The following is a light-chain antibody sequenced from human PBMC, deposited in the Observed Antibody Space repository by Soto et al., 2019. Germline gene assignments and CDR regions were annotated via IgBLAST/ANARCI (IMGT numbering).Light chain of an antibody. CDR3: LQYHNLWA. V-gene: IGKV3-20*01. CDR2: GAS. J-gene: IGKJ1*01. CDR1: QSLSSSY. Sequence: EIVLTQSPGTLSLSPGERATLSCRASQSLSSSYLGWYQQKPGQAPRLRISGASSRATGIPDRLSGSGSGTEFTLTISSMQSEDSTVYSCLQYHNLWAFGQGTKVDIK.